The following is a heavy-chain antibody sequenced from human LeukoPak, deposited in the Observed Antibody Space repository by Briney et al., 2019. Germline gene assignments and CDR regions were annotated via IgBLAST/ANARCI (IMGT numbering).Heavy chain of an antibody. CDR2: IIPIFGTA. J-gene: IGHJ4*02. CDR3: ATESPTYYDILTGYYRFDY. D-gene: IGHD3-9*01. V-gene: IGHV1-69*01. Sequence: SVKVSCKASRGTFSSYAINWVRQAPGQGLEWMGGIIPIFGTANYAQKFQGRVTITADESTSTAYMELSSLRSEDTAVYYCATESPTYYDILTGYYRFDYWGQGTLVTVSS. CDR1: RGTFSSYA.